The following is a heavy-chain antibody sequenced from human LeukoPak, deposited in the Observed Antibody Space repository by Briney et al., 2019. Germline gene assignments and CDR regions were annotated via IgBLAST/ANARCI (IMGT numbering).Heavy chain of an antibody. J-gene: IGHJ6*02. CDR1: GYTFTSYY. CDR3: ARDKSRILEWLFEFRYYYYGMDV. D-gene: IGHD3-3*01. Sequence: GASVKVSCKASGYTFTSYYMHWVRQASGQGLEWMGIINPSGGSTSYAQKFQGRVTMTRDTSTSTVYMELSSLRSEDTAVYYCARDKSRILEWLFEFRYYYYGMDVWGQGTTVTVSS. CDR2: INPSGGST. V-gene: IGHV1-46*01.